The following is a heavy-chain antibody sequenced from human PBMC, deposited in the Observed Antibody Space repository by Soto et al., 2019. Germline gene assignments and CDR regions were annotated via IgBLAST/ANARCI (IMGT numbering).Heavy chain of an antibody. CDR3: ARAPNSGSGIGYYYYGMDV. CDR2: IYPGDSDT. D-gene: IGHD3-10*01. V-gene: IGHV5-51*01. Sequence: GESLKISCKGSGYSFTSYWIGWVRQMPGKGLEWMGIIYPGDSDTRYSPSFQGQVTISADKSISTAYLQWSSLKASDTAMYYCARAPNSGSGIGYYYYGMDVWGQGTTVTVSS. J-gene: IGHJ6*02. CDR1: GYSFTSYW.